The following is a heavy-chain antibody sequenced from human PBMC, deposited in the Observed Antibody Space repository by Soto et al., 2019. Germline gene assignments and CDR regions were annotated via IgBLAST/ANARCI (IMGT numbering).Heavy chain of an antibody. V-gene: IGHV1-69*13. D-gene: IGHD5-12*01. CDR1: GGTFSSYA. J-gene: IGHJ4*02. CDR3: AREEFSGYGMYYFDY. Sequence: PSVKVSCKASGGTFSSYAISWVRQAPVQGLEWMGGIIPIFGTANYAQKFQGRVTITADESTSTAYMELSSLRSEDTAVYYCAREEFSGYGMYYFDYWGQGTLVTVSS. CDR2: IIPIFGTA.